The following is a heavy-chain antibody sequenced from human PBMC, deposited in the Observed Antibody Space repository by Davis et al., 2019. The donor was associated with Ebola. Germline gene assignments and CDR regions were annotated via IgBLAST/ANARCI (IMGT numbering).Heavy chain of an antibody. V-gene: IGHV4-39*01. D-gene: IGHD3-3*01. Sequence: SETLSLTCTVSGGSISSSSYYWGWIRQPPGKGLEWIGSIYYSGSTYYNPSLKSRVTISVNTSKNQFSLKLSSVTAADTAVYYCARVSLWSGYYTHVGWFDPWGQGTLVTVSS. J-gene: IGHJ5*02. CDR1: GGSISSSSYY. CDR3: ARVSLWSGYYTHVGWFDP. CDR2: IYYSGST.